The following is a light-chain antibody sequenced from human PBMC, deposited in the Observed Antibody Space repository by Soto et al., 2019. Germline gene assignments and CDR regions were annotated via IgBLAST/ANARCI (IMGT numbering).Light chain of an antibody. Sequence: EIVLTQSPGTLSLYPGERATLSCRASQSVSSSYLAWYQQKPGQAPRLLIYGASSRATGIPDRFSGSGSGTDFTLTISRLEPEDFAVYYCHQYDSWTFGQGTKVDIK. CDR1: QSVSSSY. J-gene: IGKJ1*01. CDR2: GAS. CDR3: HQYDSWT. V-gene: IGKV3-20*01.